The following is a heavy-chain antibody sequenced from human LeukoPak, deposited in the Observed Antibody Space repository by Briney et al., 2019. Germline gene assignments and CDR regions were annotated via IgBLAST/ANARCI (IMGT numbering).Heavy chain of an antibody. CDR3: ARVGPAYVVTARYEIDY. D-gene: IGHD2-21*02. J-gene: IGHJ4*02. CDR2: MNPNSGNT. Sequence: GASVKVSCKASGYTFTSYDINWVRQATGQGLEWMGWMNPNSGNTGYAQKFQGRVTMTRNTSISTAYMELSSLRSEDTAVYYCARVGPAYVVTARYEIDYWGQGTLVTVSS. CDR1: GYTFTSYD. V-gene: IGHV1-8*01.